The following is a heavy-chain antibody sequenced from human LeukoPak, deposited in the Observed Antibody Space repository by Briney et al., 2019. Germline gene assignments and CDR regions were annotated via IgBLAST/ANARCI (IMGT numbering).Heavy chain of an antibody. CDR1: GGSISSYY. CDR2: INHSGST. D-gene: IGHD5-18*01. J-gene: IGHJ4*02. Sequence: SETLSLTCTVSGGSISSYYWSWIRQPPGKGLEWIGEINHSGSTNYNPSLKSRVTISVDTSKNQFSLKLSSVTAADTAVYYCARVPYTAMVRYYFDYWGQGTLVTVSS. CDR3: ARVPYTAMVRYYFDY. V-gene: IGHV4-34*01.